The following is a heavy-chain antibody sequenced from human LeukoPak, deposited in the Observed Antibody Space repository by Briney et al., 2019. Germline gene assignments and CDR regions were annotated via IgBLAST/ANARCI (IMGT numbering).Heavy chain of an antibody. CDR3: AKSETDILTGYYGLSVGYFDY. CDR1: GFTFSSYA. Sequence: AGGSLRLSCAASGFTFSSYAMSWVRQAPGKGLEWVSAISGSGGSTYYADSVKGRFTISRDNSKNTLYLQMNSLRAEDTAVYYCAKSETDILTGYYGLSVGYFDYWGQGTLVTVSS. J-gene: IGHJ4*02. V-gene: IGHV3-23*01. CDR2: ISGSGGST. D-gene: IGHD3-9*01.